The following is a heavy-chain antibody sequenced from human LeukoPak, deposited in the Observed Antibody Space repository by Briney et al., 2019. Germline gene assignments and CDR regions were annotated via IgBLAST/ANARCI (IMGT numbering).Heavy chain of an antibody. CDR1: GGSISSSSYY. Sequence: SSGTLSLTCTVSGGSISSSSYYWDWLRQPPGKGLEWIGTIYYSGTTYYNPSLKSRVTISVDTSRNQFSLKLSSVTATDTAVYYCASVDCGGSESVHRGQGTLVTVSS. CDR2: IYYSGTT. CDR3: ASVDCGGSESVH. J-gene: IGHJ4*02. D-gene: IGHD4-23*01. V-gene: IGHV4-39*01.